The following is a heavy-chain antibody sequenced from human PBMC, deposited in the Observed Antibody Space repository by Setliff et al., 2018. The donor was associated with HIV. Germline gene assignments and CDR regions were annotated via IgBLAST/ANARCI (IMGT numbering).Heavy chain of an antibody. J-gene: IGHJ6*02. CDR2: IYHSEYT. D-gene: IGHD2-2*01. Sequence: PSETLSLTCAVSGGSISSDNWWTWVRQAPGKGLEWIGEIYHSEYTNYNPSLKSRVSMSVDKSKNQFSVKLTSVTAADTAVYYCARGHCSGTNCYGVDYYGMDVWGQGTTGTV. CDR1: GGSISSDNW. CDR3: ARGHCSGTNCYGVDYYGMDV. V-gene: IGHV4-4*02.